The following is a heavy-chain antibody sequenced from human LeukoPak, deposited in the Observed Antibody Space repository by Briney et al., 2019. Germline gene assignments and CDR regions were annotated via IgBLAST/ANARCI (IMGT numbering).Heavy chain of an antibody. CDR3: ARLQTAAGNNWLDP. D-gene: IGHD6-25*01. CDR1: GGSISSSSYY. J-gene: IGHJ5*02. CDR2: IYYSGST. V-gene: IGHV4-39*07. Sequence: PSETLTLTCTVSGGSISSSSYYWGWIRQPPGKGLEWIGSIYYSGSTYYNPSLKSRVTISVDTSNNQFSLRLSSVTAADTAVYYCARLQTAAGNNWLDPWGQGTLVTVSS.